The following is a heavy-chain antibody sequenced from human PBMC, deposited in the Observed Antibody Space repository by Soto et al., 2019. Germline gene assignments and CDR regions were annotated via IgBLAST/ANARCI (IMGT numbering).Heavy chain of an antibody. CDR2: ISSDGTKK. Sequence: QVQLVESGGGVVQPGRSLRLSCAASSFTFTSYDLHWVRQAPGKGLEWVAFISSDGTKKYYADSVTGRFTISRDNSKNTLYLQMTSLKPEDTAVYHCAEDPYGDSFFWGQGTLLTVSS. D-gene: IGHD4-17*01. J-gene: IGHJ4*02. CDR1: SFTFTSYD. CDR3: AEDPYGDSFF. V-gene: IGHV3-30*18.